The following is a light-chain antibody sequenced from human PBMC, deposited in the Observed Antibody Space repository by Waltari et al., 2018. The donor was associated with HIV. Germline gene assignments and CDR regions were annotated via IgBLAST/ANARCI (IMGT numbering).Light chain of an antibody. V-gene: IGLV2-11*02. CDR3: CSYDSSPRHV. J-gene: IGLJ2*01. CDR2: DVS. CDR1: SSDVGGYNY. Sequence: QSAPTQPRSVFGSPRQSATISCTGTSSDVGGYNYVSWYQQHQGKAPKLMIYDVSKRPSWVPDRCSGSNSGNPASRTSTVLPAVDAAAYYCCSYDSSPRHVFGGGTKLTVL.